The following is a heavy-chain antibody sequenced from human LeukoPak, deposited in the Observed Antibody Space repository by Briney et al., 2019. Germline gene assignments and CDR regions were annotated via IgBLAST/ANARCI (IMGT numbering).Heavy chain of an antibody. CDR1: GFTFSSYA. CDR3: ARERSLDYYDSSGYYYGDASDI. J-gene: IGHJ3*02. CDR2: ISSNGGST. V-gene: IGHV3-64*01. D-gene: IGHD3-22*01. Sequence: TGGSLRLSCAASGFTFSSYAMHWVRQAPGKGLEYVSAISSNGGSTYYANSVKGRFTISRDNSKNTLYLQMGSLRAEDMAVYYCARERSLDYYDSSGYYYGDASDIWGQGTMVTVSS.